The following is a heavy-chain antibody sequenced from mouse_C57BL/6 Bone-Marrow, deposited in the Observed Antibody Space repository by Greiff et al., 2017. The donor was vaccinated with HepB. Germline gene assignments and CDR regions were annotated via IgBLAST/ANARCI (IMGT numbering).Heavy chain of an antibody. CDR2: IRNKANGYTT. J-gene: IGHJ2*01. CDR1: GFTFTDYY. V-gene: IGHV7-3*01. CDR3: ASGGYYYSFDY. Sequence: DVHLVESGGGLVQPGGSLSLSCAASGFTFTDYYMSWVRQPPGKALEWLGFIRNKANGYTTEYSASVKGRFTISRDNSQSILYLQMNALRAEDSATYYCASGGYYYSFDYWGQGTTLTVSS. D-gene: IGHD2-3*01.